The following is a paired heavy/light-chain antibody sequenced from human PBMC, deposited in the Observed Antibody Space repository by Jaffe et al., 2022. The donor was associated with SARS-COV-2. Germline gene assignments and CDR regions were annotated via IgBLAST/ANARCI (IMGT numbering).Light chain of an antibody. CDR2: EVT. CDR1: SSDVGGYDY. CDR3: SSYTNSGTLGV. Sequence: QSALTQPASVSGSPGQSITISCTGTSSDVGGYDYVAWYQQHPGKAPKLMIYEVTKRPSGVSDRFSGSKSGNTASLTISGLQAEDEADYYCSSYTNSGTLGVFGGGTKVTVL. J-gene: IGLJ2*01. V-gene: IGLV2-14*01.
Heavy chain of an antibody. Sequence: EVQLLESGGGLVQPGGSLRLSCAASGFAFSSYAMSWVRQAPGKGLEWVSAISGSGATTYYADSVKGRFTISRDNSKNTLYVQMNSLRVEDTAVYYCAKDRGGFGELSPPSPGDWGQGTLVTVSS. J-gene: IGHJ4*02. CDR1: GFAFSSYA. CDR2: ISGSGATT. CDR3: AKDRGGFGELSPPSPGD. V-gene: IGHV3-23*01. D-gene: IGHD3-10*01.